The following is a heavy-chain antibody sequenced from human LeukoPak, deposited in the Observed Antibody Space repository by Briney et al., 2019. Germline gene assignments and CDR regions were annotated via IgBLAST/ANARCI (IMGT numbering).Heavy chain of an antibody. V-gene: IGHV3-48*04. CDR3: ARDRTPDYGDCDYFDY. Sequence: GGSLRLSCAASGFTFSSYSMNWVRQAPGKGLEWVSYISSSSSTIYYADSVKGRFTISRDNAKNSLYLQMNSLRAEDTAVYYCARDRTPDYGDCDYFDYWGQGTLVTVSS. CDR2: ISSSSSTI. J-gene: IGHJ4*02. CDR1: GFTFSSYS. D-gene: IGHD4-17*01.